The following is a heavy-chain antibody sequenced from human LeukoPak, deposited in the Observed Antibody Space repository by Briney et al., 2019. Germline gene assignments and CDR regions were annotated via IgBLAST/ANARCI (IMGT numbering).Heavy chain of an antibody. V-gene: IGHV3-23*01. Sequence: GGSLRLSCAASGFNFNNFAMSWVRQAPGKGLEWLSAVAGPADTTYYAESVKGRFTISRDYSKSMVFLQMNSLRVEDTAIYYCAKGAEIDHWGQGTLVTVSS. CDR1: GFNFNNFA. CDR2: VAGPADTT. CDR3: AKGAEIDH. J-gene: IGHJ4*02.